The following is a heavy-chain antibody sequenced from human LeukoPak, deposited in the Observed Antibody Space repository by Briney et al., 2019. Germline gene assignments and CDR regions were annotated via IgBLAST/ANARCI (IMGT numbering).Heavy chain of an antibody. Sequence: GGSLRLSCTAAGCTFSKYWMHWVRQAPGEGLVWVSRIDPDASSTNYADSVKGRFTISRDNARNTVYLQMNSLRADDTALYYCATKQSGGRRTFDYWGQGILVTVSS. V-gene: IGHV3-74*01. J-gene: IGHJ4*02. D-gene: IGHD2-15*01. CDR2: IDPDASST. CDR1: GCTFSKYW. CDR3: ATKQSGGRRTFDY.